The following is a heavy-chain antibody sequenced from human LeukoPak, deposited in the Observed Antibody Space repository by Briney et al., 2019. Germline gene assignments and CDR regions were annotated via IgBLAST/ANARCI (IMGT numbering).Heavy chain of an antibody. Sequence: PGGSLTLSCAASGFTFSSYAMHWVRQAPGKGLEYVSAISSNGGSTYYANSVKGRFTISRDNSKNTLYLQMGSLRAEDMAVYYCARGIDTAMVADYWGQGTLVTVSS. CDR1: GFTFSSYA. CDR3: ARGIDTAMVADY. D-gene: IGHD5-18*01. CDR2: ISSNGGST. J-gene: IGHJ4*02. V-gene: IGHV3-64*01.